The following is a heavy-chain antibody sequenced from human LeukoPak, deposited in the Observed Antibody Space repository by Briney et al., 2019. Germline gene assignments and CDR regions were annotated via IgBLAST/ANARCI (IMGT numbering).Heavy chain of an antibody. J-gene: IGHJ4*02. D-gene: IGHD3-16*01. Sequence: GGSLRLSCAASGFTFITYGMHWVRQAPGKGLEWVAVISYDGSNKYYADSVKGRFTISRDNSKNTLYLQMNSLRAEDTAVYYCASNRLSGYDPSPFDYWGQGTLVTVSS. CDR2: ISYDGSNK. V-gene: IGHV3-30*03. CDR1: GFTFITYG. CDR3: ASNRLSGYDPSPFDY.